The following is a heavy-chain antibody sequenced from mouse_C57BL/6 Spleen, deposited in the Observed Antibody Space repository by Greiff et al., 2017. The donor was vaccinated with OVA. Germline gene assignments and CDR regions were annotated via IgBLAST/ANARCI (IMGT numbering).Heavy chain of an antibody. D-gene: IGHD3-2*02. Sequence: VQLQQPGAELVRPGTSVKLSCKASGYTFTSYWMHWVKQRPGQGLEWIGVIDPSDSYTNYNQKFKGKATLTVDTSSSTAYMQLSSLTSEDSAVYDCAVDSAGYVRFAYWGQGTLVTVSA. CDR2: IDPSDSYT. J-gene: IGHJ3*01. CDR1: GYTFTSYW. CDR3: AVDSAGYVRFAY. V-gene: IGHV1-59*01.